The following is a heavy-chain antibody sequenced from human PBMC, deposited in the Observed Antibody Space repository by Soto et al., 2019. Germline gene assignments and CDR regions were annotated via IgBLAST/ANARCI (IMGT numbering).Heavy chain of an antibody. CDR2: IYYSWST. J-gene: IGHJ5*02. V-gene: IGHV4-31*03. CDR3: ARESKSDTSGYPTCFAP. Sequence: QVQLQESGPGLVKPSQTLSLTCTVSVASISSGGYYWSWIRQHPGEGLEWIGYIYYSWSTSYNTSLKSRVTISVDTSKNQFSRKRSSVTDADTAVYYCARESKSDTSGYPTCFAPWGQGSLVTVSS. D-gene: IGHD3-22*01. CDR1: VASISSGGYY.